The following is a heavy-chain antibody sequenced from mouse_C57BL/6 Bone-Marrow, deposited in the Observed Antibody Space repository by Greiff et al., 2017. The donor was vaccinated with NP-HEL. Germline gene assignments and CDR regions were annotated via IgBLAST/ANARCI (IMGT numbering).Heavy chain of an antibody. J-gene: IGHJ4*01. CDR2: IRSKSNNYAT. CDR1: GFSFNTYA. CDR3: VRRIIYYGLYYYAMDY. Sequence: EVQGVESGGGLVQPKGSLKLSCAASGFSFNTYAMNWVRQAPGKGLEWVARIRSKSNNYATYYADSVKDRFTISRDDSESMLYLQMNNLKTEDTAMYYCVRRIIYYGLYYYAMDYWCQGTSVTVSS. V-gene: IGHV10-1*01. D-gene: IGHD2-1*01.